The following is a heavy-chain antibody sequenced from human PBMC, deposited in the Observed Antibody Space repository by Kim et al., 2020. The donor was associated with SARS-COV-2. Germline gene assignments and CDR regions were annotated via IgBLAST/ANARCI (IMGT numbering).Heavy chain of an antibody. D-gene: IGHD3-22*01. J-gene: IGHJ6*02. CDR1: GGSISGGGYF. CDR3: VRETGIDSDIYDRPRHSYDLDV. Sequence: SETLSLTCTVSGGSISGGGYFWTWIRQPPGKGLEWIGYIYYTGITYYNPSLKSRVSISVDTSKNEFSLKVTSVTAADTAVYYCVRETGIDSDIYDRPRHSYDLDVWGQGTTVTVSS. CDR2: IYYTGIT. V-gene: IGHV4-30-4*01.